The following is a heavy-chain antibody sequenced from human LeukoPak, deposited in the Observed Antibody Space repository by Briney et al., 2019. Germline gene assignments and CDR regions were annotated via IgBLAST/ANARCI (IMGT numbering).Heavy chain of an antibody. D-gene: IGHD1-26*01. V-gene: IGHV4-38-2*02. CDR2: IFHSGYT. CDR3: GRDGYSGEANWFDP. CDR1: GYPISSGYF. Sequence: SETLSLTCTVSGYPISSGYFWGWIRQPPGKGLEYIGSIFHSGYTFYDPSLKSRLTLSVDTSKNQFSLKLSSVTAADTAVYYCGRDGYSGEANWFDPWGQGTLVTVSS. J-gene: IGHJ5*02.